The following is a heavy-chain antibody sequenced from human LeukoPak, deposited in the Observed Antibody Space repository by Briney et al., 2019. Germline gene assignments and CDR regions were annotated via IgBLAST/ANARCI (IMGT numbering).Heavy chain of an antibody. CDR2: ISHSGST. J-gene: IGHJ4*02. CDR3: ASKTRTRYCTNGVCYGDY. Sequence: SETLSLTCAVYGGSFSGYYWSWIRQPPGKGLEWIGEISHSGSTNYNPSLKSRVTISVDTSKNQFSLKLSSVTAADTAVYYCASKTRTRYCTNGVCYGDYWGQGTLVTVSS. V-gene: IGHV4-34*01. D-gene: IGHD2-8*01. CDR1: GGSFSGYY.